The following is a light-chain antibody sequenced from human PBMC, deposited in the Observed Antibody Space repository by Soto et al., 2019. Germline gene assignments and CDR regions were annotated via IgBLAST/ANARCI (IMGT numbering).Light chain of an antibody. Sequence: DIVMTQSPDSLSLSPGERATLSCRSSQSVSSSYLVWYQQKPGQAPRLLIYGASSRATGIPDRFSGSGSGTDFTLTISRLEPEDFAVYYCQQYGSSPLTFGGGTKVDIK. CDR1: QSVSSSY. V-gene: IGKV3-20*01. CDR3: QQYGSSPLT. J-gene: IGKJ4*01. CDR2: GAS.